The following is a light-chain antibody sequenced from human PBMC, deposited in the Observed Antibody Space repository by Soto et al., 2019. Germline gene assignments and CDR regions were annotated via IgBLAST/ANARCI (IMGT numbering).Light chain of an antibody. Sequence: DLVVTQSPLSLPVTPGEPVSISCRSSQSLLHSNGYNYLDWYLQKPGQSPQLLIYLGSNRASGVPDRFSGSGSGTDFTLKISRVEAEDVGVYYCMQALQTPLTFGGGTKVEIK. CDR2: LGS. CDR1: QSLLHSNGYNY. V-gene: IGKV2-28*01. J-gene: IGKJ4*01. CDR3: MQALQTPLT.